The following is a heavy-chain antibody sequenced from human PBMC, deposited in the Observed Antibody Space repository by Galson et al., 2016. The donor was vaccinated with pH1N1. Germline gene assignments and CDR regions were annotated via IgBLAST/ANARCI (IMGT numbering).Heavy chain of an antibody. Sequence: SLRLSCAASGFTFSRYSMNWVRQAPGKGLEWVSSISSSSSYIYYADSVKGRFTISRDNAKNSLYLQMNSLRAEDTAVYYCARDQAIELSDAFDSWRQGTMVTVSS. V-gene: IGHV3-21*01. D-gene: IGHD1-7*01. CDR3: ARDQAIELSDAFDS. CDR1: GFTFSRYS. CDR2: ISSSSSYI. J-gene: IGHJ3*02.